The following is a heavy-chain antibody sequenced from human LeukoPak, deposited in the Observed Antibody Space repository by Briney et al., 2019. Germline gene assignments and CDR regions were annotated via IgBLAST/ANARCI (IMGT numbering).Heavy chain of an antibody. D-gene: IGHD1-1*01. J-gene: IGHJ4*02. CDR3: ASWIDY. CDR1: GYSISSGCY. V-gene: IGHV4-38-2*02. Sequence: SETLSLTYTVSGYSISSGCYWGWIRQPPGKGLEWIGSIYHSGSTYYNPSLKSRVTISVDTSKNQFSLKLSSVTAADTAVYYCASWIDYWGQGTLVTVSS. CDR2: IYHSGST.